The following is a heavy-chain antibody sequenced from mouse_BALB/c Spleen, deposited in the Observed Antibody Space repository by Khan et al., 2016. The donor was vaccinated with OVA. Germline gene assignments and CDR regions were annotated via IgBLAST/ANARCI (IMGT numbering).Heavy chain of an antibody. D-gene: IGHD1-2*01. V-gene: IGHV1-77*01. J-gene: IGHJ3*01. Sequence: QVQLQQSGAELARPGASVKLSCKASGYTFTDYYINWVKQRTGQGLEWIGEISPGSGDTYYNEKLKGKATLTADKSTSTVYMQLHNLTAEASAVYFCARRNYFGYTFAYWGQGTLVTVSA. CDR2: ISPGSGDT. CDR1: GYTFTDYY. CDR3: ARRNYFGYTFAY.